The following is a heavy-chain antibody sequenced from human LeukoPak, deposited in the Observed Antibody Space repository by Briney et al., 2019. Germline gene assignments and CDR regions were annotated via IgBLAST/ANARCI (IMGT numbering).Heavy chain of an antibody. CDR3: ARDRYSGSLHDFDY. D-gene: IGHD1-26*01. V-gene: IGHV4-30-4*08. CDR1: GGSISSGDYY. J-gene: IGHJ4*02. Sequence: TSQTLSLTXTVSGGSISSGDYYWSWIRQPPGKGLEWIGYIYYSGSTYYNPSLKSRVTISVDTSKNQFSLKLSSVTAADTAVCYCARDRYSGSLHDFDYWGQGTLVTVSS. CDR2: IYYSGST.